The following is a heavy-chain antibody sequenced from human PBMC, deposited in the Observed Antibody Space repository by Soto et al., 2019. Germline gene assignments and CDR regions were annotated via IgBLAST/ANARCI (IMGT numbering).Heavy chain of an antibody. V-gene: IGHV3-7*01. J-gene: IGHJ1*01. CDR2: IKQDGSEK. D-gene: IGHD6-13*01. CDR1: GFTFSSYW. CDR3: ARDPKGRIAAAGTGYFQH. Sequence: GGSLRLSCAASGFTFSSYWMSWVRQAPGKGLEWVANIKQDGSEKYYVDSVKGRFTISRENAKNSLYLQMNSLRAEDPAVYYCARDPKGRIAAAGTGYFQHWGQGTLVTVSS.